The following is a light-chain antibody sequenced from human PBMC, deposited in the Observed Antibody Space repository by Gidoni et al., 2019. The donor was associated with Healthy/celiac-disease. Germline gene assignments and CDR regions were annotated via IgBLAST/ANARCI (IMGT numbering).Light chain of an antibody. CDR1: QSVSSSY. V-gene: IGKV3-20*01. Sequence: VLTQSPGTLSLSPGERATLSCRASQSVSSSYLAWYQQKPGQAPRLLIYGASSRATGIPDRFSGSGSGTDFTLTISRLEPEDFAVYYCQQYGSSPSYTFGQGTKLEIK. CDR3: QQYGSSPSYT. J-gene: IGKJ2*01. CDR2: GAS.